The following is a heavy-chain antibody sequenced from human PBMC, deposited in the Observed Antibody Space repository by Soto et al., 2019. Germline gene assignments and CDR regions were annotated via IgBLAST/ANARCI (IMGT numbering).Heavy chain of an antibody. D-gene: IGHD2-15*01. CDR2: ISGNGGNT. CDR3: VKVSGYCTGGSSFSYFDY. J-gene: IGHJ4*02. V-gene: IGHV3-64D*06. CDR1: GFTLSHHN. Sequence: SLRVYSVDSGFTLSHHNLYWVRQAPGKGPRYVSTISGNGGNTHYAASVRGRFTISRDNSKNTVFLQMSGLGVADSAVYYCVKVSGYCTGGSSFSYFDYWGQGALVLVSS.